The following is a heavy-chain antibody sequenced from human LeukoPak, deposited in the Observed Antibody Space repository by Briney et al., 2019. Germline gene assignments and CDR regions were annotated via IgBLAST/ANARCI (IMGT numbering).Heavy chain of an antibody. V-gene: IGHV4-31*03. Sequence: SETLSLTCTVSGGSISSGCYYWSWIRQHPGKGLEWIGYIYYSGSTYYNPSLKSRFTISVDTSKNPFSLKLSSVTAADTAVYYCSSLLYYDILTGYSPYYFDYWGQGTLVTVSS. CDR3: SSLLYYDILTGYSPYYFDY. D-gene: IGHD3-9*01. CDR2: IYYSGST. J-gene: IGHJ4*02. CDR1: GGSISSGCYY.